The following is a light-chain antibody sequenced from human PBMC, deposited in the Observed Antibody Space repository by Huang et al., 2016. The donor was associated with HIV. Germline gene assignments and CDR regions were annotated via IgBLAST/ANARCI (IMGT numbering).Light chain of an antibody. CDR3: QQFDKLPHT. Sequence: DIQMTQSPSSLSASVGDRVTITCQASQDITTYLNGYQQKPGKAPRVLIYEVSNLERGVPSSFSVSGSGTDFTLTISSLQPEDIATYYCQQFDKLPHTFGQGTRVDIK. CDR1: QDITTY. V-gene: IGKV1-33*01. CDR2: EVS. J-gene: IGKJ2*01.